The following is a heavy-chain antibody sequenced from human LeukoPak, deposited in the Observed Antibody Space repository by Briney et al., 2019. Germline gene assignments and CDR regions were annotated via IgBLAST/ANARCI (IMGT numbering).Heavy chain of an antibody. V-gene: IGHV4-31*03. J-gene: IGHJ4*02. CDR1: GGSISSGGYY. D-gene: IGHD2-15*01. CDR3: ARDRPCSGGSCLDY. CDR2: IYYSGST. Sequence: TLSLTCTVSGGSISSGGYYWSWIRQHPGKGLEWIGYIYYSGSTYYNPSLKSRVTISVDTSKNQFSLKLSSVTAADTAVYYCARDRPCSGGSCLDYWGQGTLVTVSS.